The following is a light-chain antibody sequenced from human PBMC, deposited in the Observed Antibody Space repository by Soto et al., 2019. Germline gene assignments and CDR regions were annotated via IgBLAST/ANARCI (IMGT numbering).Light chain of an antibody. V-gene: IGLV1-44*01. CDR1: TSSIGTYT. Sequence: QSVLTQSPSVSGTPGQGVTISCSGGTSSIGTYTVNWYQQLPGTAPKVLIYGDNQRPSGVADRFSGSKSGTSASLAISGLQSEDEADYYCAAWDDSLNGVVFGGGTKLTVL. J-gene: IGLJ2*01. CDR3: AAWDDSLNGVV. CDR2: GDN.